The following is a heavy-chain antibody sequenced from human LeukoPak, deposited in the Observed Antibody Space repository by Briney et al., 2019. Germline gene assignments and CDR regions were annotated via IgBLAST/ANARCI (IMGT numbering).Heavy chain of an antibody. Sequence: GGSLRLSCAAYGFAFSSYEMNWVRQAPGKGLEWVSYISSSGSTIYYADSVKGRFTISRDNAKNSLYLQMNSLRAEDTAVYYCARDEAPPDYYDSSGYYPFDYWGQGTLVTVSS. CDR2: ISSSGSTI. J-gene: IGHJ4*02. D-gene: IGHD3-22*01. CDR1: GFAFSSYE. V-gene: IGHV3-48*03. CDR3: ARDEAPPDYYDSSGYYPFDY.